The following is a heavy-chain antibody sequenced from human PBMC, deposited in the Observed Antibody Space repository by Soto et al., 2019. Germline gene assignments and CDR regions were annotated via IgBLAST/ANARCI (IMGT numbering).Heavy chain of an antibody. CDR3: GRGPSPRAPAGGTPYYYAMDV. CDR1: GYDFTAYY. J-gene: IGHJ6*02. Sequence: ASVKVSCKASGYDFTAYYINWVRQASGQGLEWMGWMNPINGATGSARRFQGRVSMTRNTATNTAYLELTSLRSDDTAVYYCGRGPSPRAPAGGTPYYYAMDVWG. D-gene: IGHD6-13*01. V-gene: IGHV1-8*02. CDR2: MNPINGAT.